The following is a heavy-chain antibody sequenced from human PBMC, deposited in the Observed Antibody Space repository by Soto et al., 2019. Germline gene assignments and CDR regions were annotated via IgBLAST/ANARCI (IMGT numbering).Heavy chain of an antibody. CDR1: GYSFTSYW. CDR2: IYPGDSDT. CDR3: ARYGRSSSSWYYFDY. D-gene: IGHD6-13*01. Sequence: GESLKISCKGSGYSFTSYWIGWVRQMPGKGLEWMGIIYPGDSDTRYSPSFQGQVTISADKSISTAYLQWSSLKASDTAMYYCARYGRSSSSWYYFDYWGQGTLVTVSS. J-gene: IGHJ4*02. V-gene: IGHV5-51*01.